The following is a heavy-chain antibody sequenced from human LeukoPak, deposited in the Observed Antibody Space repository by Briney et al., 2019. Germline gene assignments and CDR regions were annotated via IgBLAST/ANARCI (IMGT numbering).Heavy chain of an antibody. J-gene: IGHJ3*02. CDR2: ISGSGGST. V-gene: IGHV3-23*01. Sequence: GGSLRLSCVVSGFSISSFGMHWVRQAPGKGLEWVSAISGSGGSTYYADSLKGRFTISRDNSKNTLYLQMNSLRAEDTAVYYCARDLRKGSTRLAMIVADAFDIWGQGTMVTVSS. D-gene: IGHD3-22*01. CDR1: GFSISSFG. CDR3: ARDLRKGSTRLAMIVADAFDI.